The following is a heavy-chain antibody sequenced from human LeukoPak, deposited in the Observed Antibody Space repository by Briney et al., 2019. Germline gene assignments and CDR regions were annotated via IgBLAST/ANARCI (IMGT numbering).Heavy chain of an antibody. D-gene: IGHD2-2*01. Sequence: GGSLRLSCAASGFTFDDYGMSWVRQAPGKGLEWISGVNWKGGSTGYADSVKGRFTISRGNAKNSLYLQMNSLRAEDTALYYCVRDRCSSTSCHDSPNWFDPWGQGTLVTVSS. CDR2: VNWKGGST. V-gene: IGHV3-20*04. CDR1: GFTFDDYG. CDR3: VRDRCSSTSCHDSPNWFDP. J-gene: IGHJ5*02.